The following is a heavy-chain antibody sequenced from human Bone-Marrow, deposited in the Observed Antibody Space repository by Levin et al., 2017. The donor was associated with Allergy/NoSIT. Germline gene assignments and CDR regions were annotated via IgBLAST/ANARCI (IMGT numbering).Heavy chain of an antibody. V-gene: IGHV4-34*01. CDR2: INHSGST. Sequence: PSETLSLTCAVYGGSFSGYYWSWIRQPPGKGLEWIGEINHSGSTNYNPSLKSRVTISVDTSKNQFSLKLSSVTAADTAVYYCARAGGPPHRVGVNIVATKAYYFDYWGQGTLVTVSS. D-gene: IGHD5-12*01. CDR1: GGSFSGYY. J-gene: IGHJ4*02. CDR3: ARAGGPPHRVGVNIVATKAYYFDY.